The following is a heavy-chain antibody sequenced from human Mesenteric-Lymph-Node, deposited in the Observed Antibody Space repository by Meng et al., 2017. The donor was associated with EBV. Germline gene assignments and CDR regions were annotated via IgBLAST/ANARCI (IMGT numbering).Heavy chain of an antibody. J-gene: IGHJ4*02. V-gene: IGHV4-34*01. CDR2: INHSGFS. CDR3: ARIRSIWGTYQNYYFDS. Sequence: QVQMQVWGSGLLQPSETLSLNCAVYGGSFSGFYWTWIRQSPGRDLEWIGEINHSGFSKYNPSLKSRLTISLDTSKNQVSLTLGSVTAADTAVYYCARIRSIWGTYQNYYFDSWGQGTLVTVSS. CDR1: GGSFSGFY. D-gene: IGHD3-16*02.